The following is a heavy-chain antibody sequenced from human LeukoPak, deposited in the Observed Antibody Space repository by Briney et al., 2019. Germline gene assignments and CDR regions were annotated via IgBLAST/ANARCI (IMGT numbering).Heavy chain of an antibody. CDR3: ARKKSDNYDSSGSLDY. Sequence: GGSLRLSCAASGFTLSRYWMSWVRQAPGKGLEGVANIKEDGSETYYEDSVKGRFTVSRDNAKNSLYLQMNSLRAEDTAVYYCARKKSDNYDSSGSLDYWGQGTLVTVSS. V-gene: IGHV3-7*01. J-gene: IGHJ4*02. CDR1: GFTLSRYW. D-gene: IGHD3-22*01. CDR2: IKEDGSET.